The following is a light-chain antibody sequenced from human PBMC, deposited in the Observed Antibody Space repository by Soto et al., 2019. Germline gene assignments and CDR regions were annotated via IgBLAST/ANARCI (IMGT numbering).Light chain of an antibody. CDR3: AAWDDSLGAYV. CDR1: NSNIGTNT. Sequence: ALTQPPSASGTPGQRVTISCSGSNSNIGTNTVNWYQQLPGTAPRLLIYTNNQRPSGVPQRFSGSKTGTSASLAIGGLQSEDGADYYCAAWDDSLGAYVFGTGTKVTVL. J-gene: IGLJ1*01. CDR2: TNN. V-gene: IGLV1-44*01.